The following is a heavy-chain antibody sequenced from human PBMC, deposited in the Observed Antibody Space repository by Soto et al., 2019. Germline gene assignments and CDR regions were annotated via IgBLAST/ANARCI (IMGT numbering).Heavy chain of an antibody. CDR3: ARGGGVGVAGSAAFDM. Sequence: QLHLVQSGAVVKKPGASVTVSCSASGYPVTAYYMHWVRQAPGRGLEWMGGINPATGAAKYTQTCQGRGTMTRDTSTSTVFRELSGMTSEDTAVFYCARGGGVGVAGSAAFDMWGQGTLVTVSS. J-gene: IGHJ3*02. V-gene: IGHV1-2*02. D-gene: IGHD3-3*01. CDR1: GYPVTAYY. CDR2: INPATGAA.